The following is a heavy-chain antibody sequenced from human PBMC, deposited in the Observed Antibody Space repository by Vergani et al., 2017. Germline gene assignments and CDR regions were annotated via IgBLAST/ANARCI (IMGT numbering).Heavy chain of an antibody. CDR1: GGTFSSYT. D-gene: IGHD1-26*01. V-gene: IGHV1-69*08. CDR2: IIPILGIA. Sequence: QVQLVQSGAEVKKPGSSVKVSCKASGGTFSSYTISWVRQAPGQGLEWMGRIIPILGIANYAQKFQGRVTITADKSTSTAYMELSSLRSEDTAVYYCARDRGSGSYYDYWGQGTLVTVSS. CDR3: ARDRGSGSYYDY. J-gene: IGHJ4*02.